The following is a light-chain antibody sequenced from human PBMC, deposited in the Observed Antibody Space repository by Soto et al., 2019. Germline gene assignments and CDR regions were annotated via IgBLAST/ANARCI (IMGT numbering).Light chain of an antibody. V-gene: IGKV1-6*01. CDR3: LQYYTYPYT. CDR1: QGIRDD. J-gene: IGKJ2*01. CDR2: AAS. Sequence: AIQMTQSPSFLSASVGDRVTITCRASQGIRDDLNWYQQKPGKAPKLLIYAASSLQSGVPSRFSASGSGTDFTLTISSLQPEDFTAYYCLQYYTYPYTFGQGTKVEIK.